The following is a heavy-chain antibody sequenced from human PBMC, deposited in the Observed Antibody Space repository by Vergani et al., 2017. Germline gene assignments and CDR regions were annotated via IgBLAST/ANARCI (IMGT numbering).Heavy chain of an antibody. CDR3: ARDRDSSGWYFGYMDV. CDR2: ISSSSSYI. Sequence: VQLVESGGGLVQPGRSLRLSCAASGFTFSSYSMNWVRQAPGKGLEWVSSISSSSSYIYYADSVKGRFTISRDNAKNSLYLQMNSLRAEDTAVYYCARDRDSSGWYFGYMDVWGKGTTVTVSS. D-gene: IGHD6-19*01. J-gene: IGHJ6*03. CDR1: GFTFSSYS. V-gene: IGHV3-21*01.